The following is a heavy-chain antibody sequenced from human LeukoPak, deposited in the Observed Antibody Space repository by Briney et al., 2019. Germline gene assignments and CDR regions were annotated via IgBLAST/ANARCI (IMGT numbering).Heavy chain of an antibody. Sequence: GGSLRLSCAASAFTFSSYAMSWVRQAPGKGLEWVSTINISGGSAYYADSVKGRFTISRDNSKNTLYLQMNNLRAEDAAVYYCAKDLGRDGSEIFDYWGQGTLVTVSS. CDR2: INISGGSA. CDR1: AFTFSSYA. D-gene: IGHD5-24*01. J-gene: IGHJ4*02. V-gene: IGHV3-23*01. CDR3: AKDLGRDGSEIFDY.